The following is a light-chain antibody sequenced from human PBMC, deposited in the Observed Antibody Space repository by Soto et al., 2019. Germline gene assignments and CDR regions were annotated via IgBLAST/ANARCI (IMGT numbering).Light chain of an antibody. CDR3: QQSYSGLYT. Sequence: DIQMTQSPSSLSASVGDRVTITCRASQTISRFLSWYQKKPGKDPKLLIYAASTLQPGVPSRFSGSGSGTDFTLTIRSLQPEDFATYYGQQSYSGLYTFGQGTQLEIK. J-gene: IGKJ2*01. CDR2: AAS. CDR1: QTISRF. V-gene: IGKV1-39*01.